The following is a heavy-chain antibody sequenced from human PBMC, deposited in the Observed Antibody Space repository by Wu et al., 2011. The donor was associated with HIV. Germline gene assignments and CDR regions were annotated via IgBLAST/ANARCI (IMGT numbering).Heavy chain of an antibody. D-gene: IGHD1-14*01. J-gene: IGHJ6*03. Sequence: QVQLEQSGVEVEKPGSSVTVSCKASGGTFSSYAISWVRQAPGQGLEWMGMIIPIFGTAKYAQKFQGRVTITADDSTSTAYMELSSLRSEDTAVYYCARVGISSSDYYYMDVWGKGTTVTVAS. CDR3: ARVGISSSDYYYMDV. CDR1: GGTFSSYA. CDR2: IIPIFGTA. V-gene: IGHV1-69*15.